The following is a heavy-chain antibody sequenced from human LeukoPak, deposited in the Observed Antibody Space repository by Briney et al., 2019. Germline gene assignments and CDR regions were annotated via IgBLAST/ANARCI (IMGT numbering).Heavy chain of an antibody. CDR1: GGTFSSYA. CDR2: IIPIFGIA. Sequence: GSSGKVSCKASGGTFSSYAISWVRQAPGQGLEWMGRIIPIFGIANYAQKFQGRVTITADKSTSTAYMELSSLRSEDTAVYYCARDNETTVNYFDYWGQGTLVTVSS. J-gene: IGHJ4*02. D-gene: IGHD4-17*01. CDR3: ARDNETTVNYFDY. V-gene: IGHV1-69*04.